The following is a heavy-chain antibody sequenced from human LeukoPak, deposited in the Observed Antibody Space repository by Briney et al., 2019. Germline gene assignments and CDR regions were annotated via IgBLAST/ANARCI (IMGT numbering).Heavy chain of an antibody. J-gene: IGHJ4*02. V-gene: IGHV3-15*01. CDR1: GFTFSNAW. Sequence: GGSLRLSCAASGFTFSNAWMSWVRQAPGKGLEWVGRIKSKTDGGTTDYAAPVKGRFTISRDGSKNTLYLQMNSLKTEDTAVYYCTTGSSGYYPPVDYWGQGTLVTVSS. CDR3: TTGSSGYYPPVDY. CDR2: IKSKTDGGTT. D-gene: IGHD3-22*01.